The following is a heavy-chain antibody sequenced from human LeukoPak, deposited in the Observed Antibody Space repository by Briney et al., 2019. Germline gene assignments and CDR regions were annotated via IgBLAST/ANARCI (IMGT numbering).Heavy chain of an antibody. CDR1: GFTFSSYW. CDR2: INSNGSNT. CDR3: AKDIVYDSSDGAFDY. V-gene: IGHV3-74*01. J-gene: IGHJ4*02. Sequence: GGSLRLSCAASGFTFSSYWMHWVRQGPGKGLVWVSRINSNGSNTSYADSVKGRFTISRDNAKNTLYLQMNSLRAEDTALYYCAKDIVYDSSDGAFDYWGQGTLVTVSS. D-gene: IGHD3-22*01.